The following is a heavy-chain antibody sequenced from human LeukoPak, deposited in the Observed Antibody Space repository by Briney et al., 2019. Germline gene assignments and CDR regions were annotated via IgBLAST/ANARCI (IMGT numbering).Heavy chain of an antibody. CDR3: VRDESGAGGMDV. V-gene: IGHV1-2*02. CDR2: INPNSGGT. Sequence: ASVKVSCKASGYTFTGYYMHWVRQAPGQGLEWMGWINPNSGGTNYAQKFQGRVTMTRDTSISTAYMELSRLRSDDTAVYYCVRDESGAGGMDVWGQGTTVTVSS. D-gene: IGHD1-26*01. CDR1: GYTFTGYY. J-gene: IGHJ6*02.